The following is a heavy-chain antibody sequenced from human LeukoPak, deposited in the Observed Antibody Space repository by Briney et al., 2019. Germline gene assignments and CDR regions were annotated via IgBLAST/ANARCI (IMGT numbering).Heavy chain of an antibody. J-gene: IGHJ4*02. CDR3: ARQDRGYSLDFDY. D-gene: IGHD5-18*01. Sequence: GASLQISCKGSGYSFTSCWIGWVRPMPGKGLEWMGIIYPGDSDTRYSPSFQGQVTISADKSISTAYLQWSSLKASDTAMYYCARQDRGYSLDFDYWGQGTLVTVSS. CDR2: IYPGDSDT. V-gene: IGHV5-51*01. CDR1: GYSFTSCW.